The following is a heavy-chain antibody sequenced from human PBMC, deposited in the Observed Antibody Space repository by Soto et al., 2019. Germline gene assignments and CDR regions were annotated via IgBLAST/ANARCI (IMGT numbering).Heavy chain of an antibody. J-gene: IGHJ5*02. D-gene: IGHD2-15*01. CDR2: IYYSGST. CDR3: ARDQSRCSGGSCYSGWFDP. CDR1: GGSISSGGYY. V-gene: IGHV4-31*03. Sequence: QVQLQESGPGLVKPSQTLSLTCTVSGGSISSGGYYWSWIRQHPGKGLEWIGYIYYSGSTYYNPSLKRRVTISVATSKNQFSLKLSSVTAADTAVYYCARDQSRCSGGSCYSGWFDPWGQGTLVTVSS.